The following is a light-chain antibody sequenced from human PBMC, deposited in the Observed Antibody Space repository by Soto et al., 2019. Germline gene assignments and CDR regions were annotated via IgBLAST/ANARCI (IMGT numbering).Light chain of an antibody. CDR3: QQYGRSPPT. V-gene: IGKV3-20*01. CDR1: QSVRSNS. CDR2: GAS. J-gene: IGKJ4*01. Sequence: EIVLTQSPGTLSLSPGERATLSCRASQSVRSNSLAWYQQKPGQAPRLLIYGASTRATGIPDRFSGSGSGTDFTLTITRLEPEDFAVFYCQQYGRSPPTFGGGTKMEIK.